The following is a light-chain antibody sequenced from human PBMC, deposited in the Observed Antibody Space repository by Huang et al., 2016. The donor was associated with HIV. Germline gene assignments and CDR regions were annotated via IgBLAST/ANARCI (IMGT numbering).Light chain of an antibody. Sequence: DIVMTQSPLSLSVPLGEPASISCKSNQSLLYSNGYTYLDWYLKKPGQFPQLLIFLGSDRASGVPDRFSGSGTGVDFTLTISRLEAEDVGVYYCMQGLQTPPTFGQGTKVEI. CDR3: MQGLQTPPT. V-gene: IGKV2-28*01. J-gene: IGKJ1*01. CDR1: QSLLYSNGYTY. CDR2: LGS.